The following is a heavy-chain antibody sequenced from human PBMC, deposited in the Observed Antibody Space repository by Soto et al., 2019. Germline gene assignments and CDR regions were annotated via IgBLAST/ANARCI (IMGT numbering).Heavy chain of an antibody. V-gene: IGHV1-2*04. CDR3: ARPREMATIEDAFDI. D-gene: IGHD5-12*01. CDR1: GYTFTVYY. Sequence: ASVKVSCKASGYTFTVYYMHWVRQAPGQGLEWMGWINPNSGGTNYAQKFQGWVTMTRDTSISTAYMELSRLRSDDTAVYYCARPREMATIEDAFDIWGQGTMVTVSS. J-gene: IGHJ3*02. CDR2: INPNSGGT.